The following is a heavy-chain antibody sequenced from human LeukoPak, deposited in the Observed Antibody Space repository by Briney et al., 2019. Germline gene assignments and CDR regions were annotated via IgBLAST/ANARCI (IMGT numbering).Heavy chain of an antibody. J-gene: IGHJ6*03. CDR3: AKCSSTSCYYYYYYMDV. CDR2: IRYDGSNK. D-gene: IGHD2-2*01. V-gene: IGHV3-30*02. CDR1: GFTFSSYG. Sequence: GGSLRLSCAASGFTFSSYGMHWVRQAPGKRLEWVAFIRYDGSNKYYADSVKGRFTISRDNSKNTLYLQMNSLRAEDTAVYYCAKCSSTSCYYYYYYMDVWGKGTTVTISS.